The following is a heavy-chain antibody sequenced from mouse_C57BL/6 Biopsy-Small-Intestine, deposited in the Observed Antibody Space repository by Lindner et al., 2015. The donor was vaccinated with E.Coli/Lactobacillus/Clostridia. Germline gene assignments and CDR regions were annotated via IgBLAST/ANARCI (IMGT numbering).Heavy chain of an antibody. V-gene: IGHV1-80*01. CDR3: AKGGSGTPFDY. CDR1: GYEFSSHW. J-gene: IGHJ2*01. CDR2: IYPGDGNT. Sequence: LQESGAELVKPGASVKISCKASGYEFSSHWMNWVKQRPGKGLEWIGQIYPGDGNTNYNGKFKGKATLTADKSSSTVYMQLSSLTSEDSAVYFCAKGGSGTPFDYWGQGTTLTVSS. D-gene: IGHD4-1*01.